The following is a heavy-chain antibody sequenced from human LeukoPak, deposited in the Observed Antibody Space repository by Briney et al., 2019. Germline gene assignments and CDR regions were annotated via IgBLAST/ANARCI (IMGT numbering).Heavy chain of an antibody. CDR2: INPDGSEK. J-gene: IGHJ4*02. Sequence: PGGSLRLSCAASGFPFSGYWMTWVRQAPGKGLEWVANINPDGSEKNYMDSVKGRFAISRDSSKNSMYLQMNSLRAEDTAVYYCARDDDVLGATKAFDYWGQGTLVTISS. D-gene: IGHD1-26*01. V-gene: IGHV3-7*01. CDR1: GFPFSGYW. CDR3: ARDDDVLGATKAFDY.